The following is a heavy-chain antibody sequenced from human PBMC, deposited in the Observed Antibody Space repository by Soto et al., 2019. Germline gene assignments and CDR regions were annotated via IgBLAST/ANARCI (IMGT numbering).Heavy chain of an antibody. CDR3: ARFVRSCSATTCSTRADV. Sequence: TLSLTCTVSGGFVNSDTHSWSWIRQTPGKRLEWIGFIYSGGSTKNPSLRSRVTMSVDTSKNQFSLKLRSVIVADTAVYHCARFVRSCSATTCSTRADVWGQGITVTVS. CDR1: GGFVNSDTHS. V-gene: IGHV4-61*01. D-gene: IGHD2-2*01. CDR2: IYSGGST. J-gene: IGHJ6*02.